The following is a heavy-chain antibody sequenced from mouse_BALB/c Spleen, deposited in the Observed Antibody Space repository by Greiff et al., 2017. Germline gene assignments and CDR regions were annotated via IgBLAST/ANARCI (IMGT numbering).Heavy chain of an antibody. CDR3: ARQGYGSSGYAMDY. V-gene: IGHV5-12-1*01. CDR2: ISSGGGST. D-gene: IGHD1-1*01. J-gene: IGHJ4*01. CDR1: GFAFSSYD. Sequence: EVKLMESGGGLVKPGGSLKLSCAASGFAFSSYDMSWVRQTPEKRLEWVAYISSGGGSTYCPDTVKGRFTISRDNAKNTLYLQMSSLKSEDTAMYYCARQGYGSSGYAMDYWGQGTSVTVSA.